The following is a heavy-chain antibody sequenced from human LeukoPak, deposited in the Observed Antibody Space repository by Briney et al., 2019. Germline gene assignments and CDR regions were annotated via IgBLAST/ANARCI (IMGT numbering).Heavy chain of an antibody. CDR2: ISHSGST. CDR1: GYSISSGYY. CDR3: ARGGGSSWYSDS. J-gene: IGHJ5*01. Sequence: PSEALSLTCAVSGYSISSGYYWGWIRQPPGKGLEWIGSISHSGSTFSNPSLESRVTISFDTSKNQFSLKLTSVTAAHTAVYYCARGGGSSWYSDSWGQGTLVTVSS. D-gene: IGHD6-13*01. V-gene: IGHV4-38-2*01.